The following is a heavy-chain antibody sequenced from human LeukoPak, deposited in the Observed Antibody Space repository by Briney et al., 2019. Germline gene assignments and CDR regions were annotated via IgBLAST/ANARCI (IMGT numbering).Heavy chain of an antibody. V-gene: IGHV4-4*02. CDR2: ISLSGLT. Sequence: PSGTLSLTCGVSGGSISSTNWWSWIRQPPGQGLEWLGEISLSGLTNYNPSLKSRVTMSLDKSKNHLSLNLTSVTAADTAVYYCSRESGACSPFCYWGQGTLVTVSS. CDR3: SRESGACSPFCY. J-gene: IGHJ4*02. CDR1: GGSISSTNW. D-gene: IGHD2-21*02.